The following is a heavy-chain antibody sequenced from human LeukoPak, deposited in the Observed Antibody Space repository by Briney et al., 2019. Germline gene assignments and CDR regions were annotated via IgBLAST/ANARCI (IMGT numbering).Heavy chain of an antibody. Sequence: ASVKVSCKASGYTFTGYYMHWVRQAPGQGLEWMGWINPNSGGTNYAQKFQGRVTMTRDTSVTTAYMELSRLRSDDTAVYHCARYSGYDEPFEYWGQGTLVTVSS. CDR1: GYTFTGYY. CDR2: INPNSGGT. D-gene: IGHD5-12*01. J-gene: IGHJ4*02. CDR3: ARYSGYDEPFEY. V-gene: IGHV1-2*02.